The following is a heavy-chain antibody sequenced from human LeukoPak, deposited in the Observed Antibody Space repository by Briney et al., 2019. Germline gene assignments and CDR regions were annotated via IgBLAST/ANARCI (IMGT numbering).Heavy chain of an antibody. CDR3: ARVSAPLPLFGELFHRQPYYYYYYMDV. D-gene: IGHD3-10*01. V-gene: IGHV7-4-1*02. Sequence: ASVKVSCKASGYTFTSYAMNWVRQAPGQGLEWVGWINTNTGNPTYAQGFTGRFVFSLDTSVSTAYLQISSLKAEDTAVYYCARVSAPLPLFGELFHRQPYYYYYYMDVWGKGTTVTVSS. CDR1: GYTFTSYA. J-gene: IGHJ6*03. CDR2: INTNTGNP.